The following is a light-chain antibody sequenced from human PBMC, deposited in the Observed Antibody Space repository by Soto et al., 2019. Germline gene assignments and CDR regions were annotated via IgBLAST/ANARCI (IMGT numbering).Light chain of an antibody. CDR2: AAS. J-gene: IGKJ3*01. V-gene: IGKV1-9*01. CDR1: QGISRY. Sequence: DIQLTQSPSFLSASVGDRVTITCRASQGISRYLAWYQQKPGKAPKLLIYAASTLQSGVPSRFSGSGSGTEFTLTISSLQPEDFATCYCQQLNRYTLFTLGHGTKVDIK. CDR3: QQLNRYTLFT.